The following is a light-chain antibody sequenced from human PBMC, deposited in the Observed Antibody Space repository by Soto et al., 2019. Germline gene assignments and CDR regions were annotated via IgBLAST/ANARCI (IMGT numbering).Light chain of an antibody. Sequence: EIVMTQSPATLSVSPGERATLSCRASQSGSSNLAWYQQNPGQAPRLLIYGASTTAAGIPASFSVSGSGTEFTLTITGLQSEDFPVYYCQQYNNWPPGTFGQGTRLEIK. CDR1: QSGSSN. CDR3: QQYNNWPPGT. J-gene: IGKJ5*01. V-gene: IGKV3-15*01. CDR2: GAS.